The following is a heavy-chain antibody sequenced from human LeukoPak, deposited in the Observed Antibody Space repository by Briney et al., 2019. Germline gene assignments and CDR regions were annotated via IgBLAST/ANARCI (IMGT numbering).Heavy chain of an antibody. CDR1: GGTFSSYA. J-gene: IGHJ6*03. CDR3: ARSGGSGTYYYYYMDV. CDR2: IIPIFGTA. Sequence: GASVKVSCKASGGTFSSYAISWVRQAPGQGLEWMGGIIPIFGTANYAQKFQGRVTITTDESTSTAYMELSSLRSEDTAAYYCARSGGSGTYYYYYMDVWGKGTTVTVSS. V-gene: IGHV1-69*05. D-gene: IGHD3-10*01.